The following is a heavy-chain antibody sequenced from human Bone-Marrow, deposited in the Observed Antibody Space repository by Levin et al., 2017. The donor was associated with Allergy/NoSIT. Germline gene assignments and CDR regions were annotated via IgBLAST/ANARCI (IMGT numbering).Heavy chain of an antibody. D-gene: IGHD2-21*01. CDR2: ISSDPNYI. Sequence: SGESLKISCAASGFIFSDYTMNWVRQAPGKGLEWVSSISSDPNYIYYADSVKGRFTISRDNAKKSLYLQMNSLRADDTAVYYCARDFREVSYNGDWHDGYWGQGTPVVVSS. CDR1: GFIFSDYT. CDR3: ARDFREVSYNGDWHDGY. J-gene: IGHJ4*02. V-gene: IGHV3-21*01.